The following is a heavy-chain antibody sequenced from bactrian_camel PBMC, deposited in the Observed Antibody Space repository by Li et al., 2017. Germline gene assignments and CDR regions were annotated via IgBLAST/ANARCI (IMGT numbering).Heavy chain of an antibody. Sequence: HVQLVESGGGSVQAGGSLRLSCAASEYTVKFWCMGWFRQVPGKEREVVAVIEQDSSPRYADSVKGRFTISRDNAKMSLYLQMDSLKPEDTAMYYCAAGGCRFGLSLRGNEYHYWGQGTQVTVS. D-gene: IGHD1*01. V-gene: IGHV3S53*01. J-gene: IGHJ4*01. CDR2: IEQDSSP. CDR3: AAGGCRFGLSLRGNEYHY. CDR1: EYTVKFWC.